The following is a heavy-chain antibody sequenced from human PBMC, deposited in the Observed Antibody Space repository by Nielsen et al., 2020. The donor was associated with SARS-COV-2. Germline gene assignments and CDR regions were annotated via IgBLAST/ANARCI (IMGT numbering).Heavy chain of an antibody. D-gene: IGHD2-21*02. J-gene: IGHJ4*02. Sequence: GESLKISCTGTEFTFSSFWMTWVRQAPGMGLEWVANINKEGSETNYVGSVKGRFTISRDNAKKSLYLEMNSLRAEDTAVYYCVRTARVLDKWGRGTLVTVSS. CDR2: INKEGSET. CDR3: VRTARVLDK. CDR1: EFTFSSFW. V-gene: IGHV3-7*03.